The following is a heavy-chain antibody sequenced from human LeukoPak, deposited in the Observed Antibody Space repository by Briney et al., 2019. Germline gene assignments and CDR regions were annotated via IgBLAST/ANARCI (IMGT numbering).Heavy chain of an antibody. D-gene: IGHD6-19*01. J-gene: IGHJ4*02. CDR1: GGSIRSSSYY. Sequence: SETLSLTCTVSGGSIRSSSYYWGWIRQPPGKELEWIGSIYYSGSTYYNASLKSRGTISVDTSKNQFSLKLNSVTAADTAVYFCARQVVAVAGTGYFDYWGQGTLVTVSS. CDR2: IYYSGST. V-gene: IGHV4-39*01. CDR3: ARQVVAVAGTGYFDY.